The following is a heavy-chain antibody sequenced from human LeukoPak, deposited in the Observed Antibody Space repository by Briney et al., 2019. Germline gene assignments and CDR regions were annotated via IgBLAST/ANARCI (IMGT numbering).Heavy chain of an antibody. CDR3: ATTPGIYCSSTSCLFDY. J-gene: IGHJ4*02. V-gene: IGHV5-51*01. CDR2: IYPGDSDT. Sequence: GESLKISSKGSGYSFTSYWIGWVRQMPGKGLEWMGIIYPGDSDTRYSPSFQGQVTISADKSISTAYLQWSSLKASDTAMYYCATTPGIYCSSTSCLFDYWGQGTLVTVSS. D-gene: IGHD2-2*01. CDR1: GYSFTSYW.